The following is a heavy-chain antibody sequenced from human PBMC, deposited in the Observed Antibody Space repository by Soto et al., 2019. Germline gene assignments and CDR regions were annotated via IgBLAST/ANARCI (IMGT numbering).Heavy chain of an antibody. CDR1: GFSRSTSGVG. CDR2: IYWDDDK. V-gene: IGHV2-5*02. CDR3: AHRLGDDYAAY. J-gene: IGHJ4*02. Sequence: QITLKESGPTLVKPTQTLTLTFTFSGFSRSTSGVGVGWIRQPPGKALEWLALIYWDDDKRYSPSMKSRLTITKYTSKTPVVLTMTNMDPVDPATYDCAHRLGDDYAAYWVQGTLVTVSS.